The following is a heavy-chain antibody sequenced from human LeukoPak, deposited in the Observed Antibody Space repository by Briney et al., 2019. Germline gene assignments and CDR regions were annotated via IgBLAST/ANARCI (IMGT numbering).Heavy chain of an antibody. V-gene: IGHV4-31*03. CDR1: GGSISSGGYY. J-gene: IGHJ4*02. D-gene: IGHD3-22*01. CDR3: ATLTRDSSGYYLNY. CDR2: IYYSGST. Sequence: SETLPLTCTVSGGSISSGGYYWSWIRQHPGKGLEWIGYIYYSGSTYYNPSLKSRVTISVDTSKNQFSLKLSSVTAADTAVYYCATLTRDSSGYYLNYWGQGTLVTVSS.